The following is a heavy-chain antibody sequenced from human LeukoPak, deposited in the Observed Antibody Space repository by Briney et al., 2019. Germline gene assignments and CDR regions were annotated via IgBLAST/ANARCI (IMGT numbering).Heavy chain of an antibody. CDR1: GFTFSSYS. J-gene: IGHJ4*02. CDR2: ITSSSSII. CDR3: AKGTLYSGWSYYLDY. D-gene: IGHD6-19*01. V-gene: IGHV3-48*01. Sequence: GGSLRLSCAASGFTFSSYSMNWVRQAPGKGLEWVSYITSSSSIIYYADSVKGRFTISRDNAKNSLYLQMNSLRAEDTAVYYCAKGTLYSGWSYYLDYWGQGTLVTVSS.